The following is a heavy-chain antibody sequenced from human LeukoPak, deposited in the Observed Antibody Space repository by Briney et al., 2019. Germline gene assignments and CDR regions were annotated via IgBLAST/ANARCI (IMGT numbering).Heavy chain of an antibody. Sequence: SETLSLTCAVSGGSISSSNWWSWVRQPPGKGLEWIGEIYHSGSTNYNPSLKSRVTISVDTSKNQFSLKLSSVTAADTAVYYCARDRGPYSGYDSYYSDYWGQGTLVTVSS. J-gene: IGHJ4*02. D-gene: IGHD5-12*01. CDR1: GGSISSSNW. CDR3: ARDRGPYSGYDSYYSDY. V-gene: IGHV4-4*02. CDR2: IYHSGST.